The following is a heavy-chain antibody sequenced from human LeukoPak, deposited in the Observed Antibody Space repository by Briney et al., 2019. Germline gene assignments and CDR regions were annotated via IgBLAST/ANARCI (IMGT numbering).Heavy chain of an antibody. CDR1: GYTFTSYD. Sequence: APVKVSCKASGYTFTSYDINWVRQATGQGLEWMGWMNPNSGNTGYAQKFQGRVTMTRNTSISAAYMELSSLRSEDTAVYYCARQDMVRGQGGNWFDPWGQGTLVTVSS. J-gene: IGHJ5*02. D-gene: IGHD3-10*01. CDR3: ARQDMVRGQGGNWFDP. V-gene: IGHV1-8*01. CDR2: MNPNSGNT.